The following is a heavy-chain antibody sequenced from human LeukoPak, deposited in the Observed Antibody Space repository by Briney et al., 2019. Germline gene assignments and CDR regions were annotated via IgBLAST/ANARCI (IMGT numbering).Heavy chain of an antibody. V-gene: IGHV1-2*02. CDR3: ARATVRIDFDY. Sequence: ASVTDSCKASGYTFTGYYMHWVRQAPGQGLEWMGWINPNSGGTNYAQKFQGKVTMTRDTSISTAYMELSRLRSDDTAVYYCARATVRIDFDYWGQGTLVTVSS. CDR2: INPNSGGT. D-gene: IGHD4-11*01. J-gene: IGHJ4*02. CDR1: GYTFTGYY.